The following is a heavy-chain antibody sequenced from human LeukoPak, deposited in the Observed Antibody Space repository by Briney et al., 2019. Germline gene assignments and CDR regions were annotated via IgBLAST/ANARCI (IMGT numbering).Heavy chain of an antibody. J-gene: IGHJ4*02. CDR2: ISWNSGSI. CDR1: GFTFDDYA. D-gene: IGHD3-22*01. V-gene: IGHV3-9*01. Sequence: GGSLRLSCAASGFTFDDYAMHWVRQAPGKGLEWVSGISWNSGSIGYADSVKGRFTISRDNAKNSLYLQMNSLRAEDTALYYCAKEAIVGNFDYWGQGTLVTVSS. CDR3: AKEAIVGNFDY.